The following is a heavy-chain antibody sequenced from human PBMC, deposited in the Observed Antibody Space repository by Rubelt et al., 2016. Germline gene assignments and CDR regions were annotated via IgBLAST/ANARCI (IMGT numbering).Heavy chain of an antibody. CDR1: GYTFTSYG. D-gene: IGHD6-6*01. V-gene: IGHV1-18*01. CDR3: ARDRIAARPFFDY. Sequence: QVQLVQSGAEVKKPGASVKVSCKASGYTFTSYGISWVRQAPGQGLEWMGWISAYNGNTNYAQKLQGRVTMTTDTSPSTALMGLSSLRADDTAVYYGARDRIAARPFFDYWGQGTLVTVSS. J-gene: IGHJ4*02. CDR2: ISAYNGNT.